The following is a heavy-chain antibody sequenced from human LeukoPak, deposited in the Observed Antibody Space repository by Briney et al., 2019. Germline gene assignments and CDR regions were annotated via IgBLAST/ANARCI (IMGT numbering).Heavy chain of an antibody. J-gene: IGHJ6*02. V-gene: IGHV1-18*01. CDR1: GYTFTSYG. D-gene: IGHD5-12*01. Sequence: ASVKVSCKASGYTFTSYGISWVRQAPGQGLEWMGWISAYNGNTNYAQKLQGRVTMTTDTSTSTAYMELRSLRSDDTAVYYCARDLLLGYSGYDYYYYYGMDVWGQVTTVTVSS. CDR2: ISAYNGNT. CDR3: ARDLLLGYSGYDYYYYYGMDV.